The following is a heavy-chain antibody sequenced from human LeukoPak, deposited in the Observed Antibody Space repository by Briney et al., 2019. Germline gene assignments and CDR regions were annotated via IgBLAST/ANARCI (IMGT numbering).Heavy chain of an antibody. D-gene: IGHD3-10*01. CDR2: ISVSGGST. Sequence: GGSLRLSCAASGFTFTNYAMTWVRQAPGKGLEWVSTISVSGGSTFYADSVKGRFTIPRDNSKNTLHLQMNGLRAEDTALYYCAKGITMVDSWGQGTLVTVSS. V-gene: IGHV3-23*01. J-gene: IGHJ4*02. CDR3: AKGITMVDS. CDR1: GFTFTNYA.